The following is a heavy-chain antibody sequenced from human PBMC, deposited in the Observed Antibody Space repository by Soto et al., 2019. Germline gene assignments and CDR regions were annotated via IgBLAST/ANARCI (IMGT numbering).Heavy chain of an antibody. Sequence: PGGSLRLSCAASGFTFSSYGMHWVRQAPGKGLEWVAVISYDGSNKYYADSVKGRFTISRDNSKNTLYLQMNSLRAEDTAVYYCAKRGPGDSYGPYYYYYGMDVWGQGTTVTVSS. CDR1: GFTFSSYG. J-gene: IGHJ6*02. V-gene: IGHV3-30*18. CDR2: ISYDGSNK. D-gene: IGHD5-18*01. CDR3: AKRGPGDSYGPYYYYYGMDV.